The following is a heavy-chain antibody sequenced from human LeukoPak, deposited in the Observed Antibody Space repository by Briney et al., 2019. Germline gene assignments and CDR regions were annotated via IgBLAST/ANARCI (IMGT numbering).Heavy chain of an antibody. D-gene: IGHD6-13*01. CDR1: GFTFSSYG. J-gene: IGHJ1*01. CDR2: IWYDGTKE. CDR3: AAASGYSFFEH. Sequence: GGSLRLSCAASGFTFSSYGMHWVRQPPGKGLELVSIIWYDGTKEHYANSVKGRFSISRDDSKNTVYLQMDSLRVEDTAVYYCAAASGYSFFEHLGQGTLVIVSS. V-gene: IGHV3-33*03.